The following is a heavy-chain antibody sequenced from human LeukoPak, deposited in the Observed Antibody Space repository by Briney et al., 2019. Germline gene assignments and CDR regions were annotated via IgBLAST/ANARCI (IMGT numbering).Heavy chain of an antibody. D-gene: IGHD1/OR15-1a*01. V-gene: IGHV3-30*18. J-gene: IGHJ4*02. Sequence: GRSLRLSCAASGFTFNIFGIHWVRQAPGKGLEWVAAISPDGSKEYYTESVKGRFTVSRDNSKNMIYLQRNSLRGEDSAVYYCAKVNNYDDYWGQGTLVTVSS. CDR3: AKVNNYDDY. CDR2: ISPDGSKE. CDR1: GFTFNIFG.